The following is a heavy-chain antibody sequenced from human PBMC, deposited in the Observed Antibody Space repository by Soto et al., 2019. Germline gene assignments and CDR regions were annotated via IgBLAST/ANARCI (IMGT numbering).Heavy chain of an antibody. J-gene: IGHJ3*02. V-gene: IGHV4-4*07. Sequence: SETLSLTCTVSGDSINNYSCSWIRQPAGKGLEWIGRIYTSGTTNYNPSLKSRITMSVDTSKNQFSLKLSSVTAADTAVYYCAGYNYGSYAFDIWGQGTMVTVSS. CDR1: GDSINNYS. CDR2: IYTSGTT. CDR3: AGYNYGSYAFDI. D-gene: IGHD3-10*01.